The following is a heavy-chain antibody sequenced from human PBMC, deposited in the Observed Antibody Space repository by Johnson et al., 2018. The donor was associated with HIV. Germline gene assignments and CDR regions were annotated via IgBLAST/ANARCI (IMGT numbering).Heavy chain of an antibody. J-gene: IGHJ3*02. V-gene: IGHV3-72*01. D-gene: IGHD2-21*01. CDR1: GFTFSDHY. CDR3: ALSYSLDAFDI. CDR2: TRNKANSYTT. Sequence: MQLVESGGGVVQPGGSLRLSCAASGFTFSDHYMDWVRQAPGKGLEWVGRTRNKANSYTTEYTASVKGRFTISRDDSKNSLYLQMNSLKTEDTAVYYCALSYSLDAFDIWGQGTMVTVSS.